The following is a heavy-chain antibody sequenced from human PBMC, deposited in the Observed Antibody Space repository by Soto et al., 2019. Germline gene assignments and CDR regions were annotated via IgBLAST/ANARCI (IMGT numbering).Heavy chain of an antibody. CDR3: ARDLRSSSDKSLDV. J-gene: IGHJ6*02. V-gene: IGHV4-34*01. CDR1: DGPFSDYS. CDR2: INHSGST. Sequence: SETLSLTCAVYDGPFSDYSCHWIRQPPGKGLEWIGEINHSGSTNYNPSLKSRVTMSVDTSKNQFSLKLSSVTAADTAVYYCARDLRSSSDKSLDVWGQGTTVTVSS. D-gene: IGHD6-6*01.